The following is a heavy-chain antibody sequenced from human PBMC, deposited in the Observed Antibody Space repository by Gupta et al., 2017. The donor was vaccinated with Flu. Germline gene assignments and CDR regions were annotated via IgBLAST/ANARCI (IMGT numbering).Heavy chain of an antibody. V-gene: IGHV4-34*01. CDR3: AREQRATTVTHYYYYYGMDV. CDR2: INHSGST. Sequence: SWIRQPPGKGLEWIGEINHSGSTNYNPSLKSRVTISVDTSKNQFSLKLSSVTAADTAVYYCAREQRATTVTHYYYYYGMDVWGQGTTVTVSS. J-gene: IGHJ6*02. D-gene: IGHD4-17*01.